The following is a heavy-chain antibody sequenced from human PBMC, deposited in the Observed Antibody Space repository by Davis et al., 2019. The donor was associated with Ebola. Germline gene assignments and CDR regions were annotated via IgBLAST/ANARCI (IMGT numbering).Heavy chain of an antibody. J-gene: IGHJ4*02. V-gene: IGHV3-30-3*01. CDR2: ISYDGSNK. CDR3: AKGACTSGYCALGN. CDR1: GFTFSSYA. D-gene: IGHD3-22*01. Sequence: PRGSLRLSCAASGFTFSSYAMHWVRQAPGKGLEWVAVISYDGSNKYYADSVKGRFTISRDNSKNTLYLQMNSLRVEDTAVYHCAKGACTSGYCALGNWGQGTLVTVSS.